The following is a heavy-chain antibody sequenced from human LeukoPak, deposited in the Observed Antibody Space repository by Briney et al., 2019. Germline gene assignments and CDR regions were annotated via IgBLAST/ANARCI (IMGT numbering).Heavy chain of an antibody. CDR2: IYDSGST. CDR1: GGSIRSSYYY. D-gene: IGHD6-19*01. CDR3: ARESSSGWFDY. V-gene: IGHV4-39*07. J-gene: IGHJ4*02. Sequence: SETLSLTCTVSGGSIRSSYYYWGWIRQPPGKGLEWIGSIYDSGSTYYNPSLKSRVTISVDTSKNQFSLKLSSVTAADTAVYYCARESSSGWFDYWGQGTLVTVSS.